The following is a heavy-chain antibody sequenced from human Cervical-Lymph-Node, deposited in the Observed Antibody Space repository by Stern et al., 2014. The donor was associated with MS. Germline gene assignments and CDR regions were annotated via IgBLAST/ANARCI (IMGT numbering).Heavy chain of an antibody. CDR3: ARVGRGYISGYSFDY. V-gene: IGHV3-30*01. J-gene: IGHJ4*02. D-gene: IGHD5-18*01. CDR2: ISYDGTTK. Sequence: VQLGQSGGGVVQPGRSLRLSCEASGFRFSSYAMHWVRQAPGKGLEWVAVISYDGTTKYYADSVKGRFTISRDNSKNSLYLELNSLRAEDTALYYCARVGRGYISGYSFDYWAQGTLVTVSS. CDR1: GFRFSSYA.